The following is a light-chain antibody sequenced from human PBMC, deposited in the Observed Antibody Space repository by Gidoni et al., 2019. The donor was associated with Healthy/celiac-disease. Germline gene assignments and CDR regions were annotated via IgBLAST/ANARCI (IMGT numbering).Light chain of an antibody. CDR3: QQYGSSPYT. J-gene: IGKJ2*01. CDR1: QSVSSSY. Sequence: ELVLTQSPGTLSLSPGERATLSCRASQSVSSSYLAWYQQKPGQAPRLLIYGASRATGIPDRFSGSGAGTDFTLTISRLEPEDFAVYYCQQYGSSPYTFGQGTKLEIK. V-gene: IGKV3-20*01. CDR2: GAS.